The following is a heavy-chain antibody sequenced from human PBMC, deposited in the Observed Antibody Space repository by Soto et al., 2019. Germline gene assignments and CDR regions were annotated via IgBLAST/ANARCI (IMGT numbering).Heavy chain of an antibody. D-gene: IGHD1-1*01. CDR2: MNPNSGKT. J-gene: IGHJ6*02. Sequence: GSSVKVSCKASGYNFISYDSNWVRQVTGQGLEWMGWMNPNSGKTAFAQNFQGRVTMARDTSISTAYMELSSLRSEDTAVYYCARGQGGRNHYSSGMDVWGQGTTVTVSS. CDR3: ARGQGGRNHYSSGMDV. V-gene: IGHV1-8*01. CDR1: GYNFISYD.